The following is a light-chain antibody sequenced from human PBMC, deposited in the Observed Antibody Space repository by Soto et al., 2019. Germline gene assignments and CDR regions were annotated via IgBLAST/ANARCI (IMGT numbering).Light chain of an antibody. CDR2: GAS. V-gene: IGKV3-20*01. CDR1: QSVSSTS. J-gene: IGKJ2*01. CDR3: QQIGNSPPKYT. Sequence: EIVLTQSPGTLSLSPGERATLSCRASQSVSSTSLAWYQQKPGQPPRLLIFGASSRATDIPDRFSGSGSGTDFTPTISRLEPDDFAGYYCQQIGNSPPKYTFGQGPKLEI.